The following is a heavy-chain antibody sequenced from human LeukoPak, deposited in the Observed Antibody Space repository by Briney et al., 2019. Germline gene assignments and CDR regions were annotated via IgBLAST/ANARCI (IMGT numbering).Heavy chain of an antibody. D-gene: IGHD5-18*01. CDR1: GGSFSYYY. Sequence: SETLSLTCAVYGGSFSYYYWSWIRQPPGKGLEWIGYIYYSGSTNYTPSLKSRVTISVDTSRNQFSLKLSSVTAADTAVYYCARVKGYSCGLYYFDYWGQGTLVTVSS. V-gene: IGHV4-59*01. J-gene: IGHJ4*02. CDR3: ARVKGYSCGLYYFDY. CDR2: IYYSGST.